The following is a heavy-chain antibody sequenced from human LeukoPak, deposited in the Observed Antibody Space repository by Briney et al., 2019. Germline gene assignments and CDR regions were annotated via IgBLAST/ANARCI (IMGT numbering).Heavy chain of an antibody. CDR3: ARDGRGGLIVLMVYAIDY. J-gene: IGHJ4*02. V-gene: IGHV1-18*01. CDR2: ISAHNGNT. CDR1: GYTFTTYG. D-gene: IGHD2-8*01. Sequence: ASMKVSCKASGYTFTTYGISWVRQAPGQGLEWMGWISAHNGNTNYAQKFQGRVTMTTDTSTSTVYMELRSLRSDDTAVYYCARDGRGGLIVLMVYAIDYWGQGTLVTVSS.